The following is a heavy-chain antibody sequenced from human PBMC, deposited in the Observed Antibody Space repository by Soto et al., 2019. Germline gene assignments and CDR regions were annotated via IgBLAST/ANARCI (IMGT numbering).Heavy chain of an antibody. V-gene: IGHV3-13*05. CDR3: ARGGSSATFDY. J-gene: IGHJ4*02. CDR1: GFTFSSYD. Sequence: PGGSLRLSCAASGFTFSSYDMHWVRQATGKGLEWVSAIGTAADPYYPGAVKCRFTISRENAKNSSYLQMNSLRAWETAVDYCARGGSSATFDYWGQGTLVTVSS. D-gene: IGHD6-13*01. CDR2: IGTAADP.